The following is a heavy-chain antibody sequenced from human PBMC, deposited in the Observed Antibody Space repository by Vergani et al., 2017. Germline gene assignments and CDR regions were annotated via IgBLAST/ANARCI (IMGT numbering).Heavy chain of an antibody. Sequence: QVQLQESGPGLVKPSETLSLTCTVSGGSISSYYWSWIRQPPGKGLEWIGYIYYSGSTNYNPSLKSRVTISVDTSKNQFSLKLSSVTAADTAVYDCARVNASPSFDYWGQGTLVTVSS. CDR1: GGSISSYY. CDR3: ARVNASPSFDY. V-gene: IGHV4-59*01. CDR2: IYYSGST. J-gene: IGHJ4*02. D-gene: IGHD6-6*01.